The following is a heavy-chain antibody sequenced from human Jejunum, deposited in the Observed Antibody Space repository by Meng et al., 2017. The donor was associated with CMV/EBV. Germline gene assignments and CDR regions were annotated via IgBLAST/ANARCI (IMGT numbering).Heavy chain of an antibody. V-gene: IGHV1-18*01. D-gene: IGHD2-2*01. CDR3: TKGRTVVVIPTGDFDS. J-gene: IGHJ4*02. CDR1: GYTFTNHG. CDR2: ISLYNGNT. Sequence: QVQLVQSGPDVKKPGASVKGSCKASGYTFTNHGITWVRQAPGQGLEWMGWISLYNGNTNYAPKFQGRVTMTTDTSTSTAYMELRSLRNDDTAVYYCTKGRTVVVIPTGDFDSWGQGTLVTVSS.